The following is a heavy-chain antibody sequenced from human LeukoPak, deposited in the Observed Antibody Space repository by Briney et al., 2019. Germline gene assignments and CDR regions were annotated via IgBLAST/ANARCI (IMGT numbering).Heavy chain of an antibody. CDR1: GGSISSSSYY. CDR3: ASYGSGSYSPGYFDY. CDR2: IYYSGSI. J-gene: IGHJ4*02. D-gene: IGHD3-10*01. V-gene: IGHV4-39*01. Sequence: PSETLSLTCTVSGGSISSSSYYWGWIRQPPGKGLEWIGSIYYSGSIYYNPSLKSRVTISVDTSKNQFSLKLSSVTAADTAVYYCASYGSGSYSPGYFDYWGQGTLVTVSS.